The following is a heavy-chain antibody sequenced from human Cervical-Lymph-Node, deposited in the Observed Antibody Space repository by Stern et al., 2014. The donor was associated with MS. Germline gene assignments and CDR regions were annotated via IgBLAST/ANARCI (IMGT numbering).Heavy chain of an antibody. Sequence: QVQLVESGPGLVKPSQTLSLTCTLSGGSVSSGSSYWSWIRQPAGKGLEWIGRIHPSGNAFYTPSLKSPVTISPDTSKKQISLTLNPVTAADTAVYYCASGYRFFESWGQGTLVTVSS. V-gene: IGHV4-61*02. CDR1: GGSVSSGSSY. J-gene: IGHJ4*02. CDR3: ASGYRFFES. D-gene: IGHD5-18*01. CDR2: IHPSGNA.